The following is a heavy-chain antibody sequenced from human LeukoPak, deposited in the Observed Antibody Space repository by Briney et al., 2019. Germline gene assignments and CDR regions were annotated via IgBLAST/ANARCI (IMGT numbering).Heavy chain of an antibody. J-gene: IGHJ4*02. V-gene: IGHV3-21*01. Sequence: PGGSLRLSCAASGFTFSSYSMNWVRQAPGKGLEWVSSISSNSSYIYYADSVKGRFTISRDNAKNSLYLQMNSLRAEDTAVYYCARASYGDPYYFDYWGQGTLVTVSS. CDR2: ISSNSSYI. D-gene: IGHD4-17*01. CDR1: GFTFSSYS. CDR3: ARASYGDPYYFDY.